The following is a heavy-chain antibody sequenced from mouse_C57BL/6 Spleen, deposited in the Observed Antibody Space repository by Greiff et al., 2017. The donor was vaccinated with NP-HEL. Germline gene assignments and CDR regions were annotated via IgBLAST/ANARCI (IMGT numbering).Heavy chain of an antibody. CDR2: IRSKSNNYAT. J-gene: IGHJ4*01. CDR1: GFSFNTYA. Sequence: EVMLVESGGGLVQPKGSLKLSCAASGFSFNTYAMNWVRQAPGKGLEWVARIRSKSNNYATYYADSVKDRFTISRDDSESMLYLQMNNLKTEDTAMYYCVRHRQYGNYAMDYWGQGTSVTVSS. CDR3: VRHRQYGNYAMDY. D-gene: IGHD2-10*02. V-gene: IGHV10-1*01.